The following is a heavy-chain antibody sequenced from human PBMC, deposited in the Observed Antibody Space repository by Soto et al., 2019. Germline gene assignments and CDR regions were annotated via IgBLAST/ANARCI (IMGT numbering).Heavy chain of an antibody. CDR2: IDPTGVNR. CDR1: GHSITSHY. J-gene: IGHJ5*01. V-gene: IGHV1-46*01. Sequence: ASVKVSCKASGHSITSHYVHWVRQAPGQGLEWMGTIDPTGVNRNYAQRFQGRVTINPDTANNQFSLQLNSVTPDDTAVYYCVRLIGNSWLDSWGQGTLVTVSS. D-gene: IGHD2-8*01. CDR3: VRLIGNSWLDS.